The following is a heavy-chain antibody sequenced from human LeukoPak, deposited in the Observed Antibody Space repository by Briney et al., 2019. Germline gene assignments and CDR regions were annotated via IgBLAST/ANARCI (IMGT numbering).Heavy chain of an antibody. D-gene: IGHD6-13*01. CDR3: ARGSSSWQPTTSYFDY. Sequence: SETLSLTCTVSGGSISSGDYYWSWIRQPPGKGLEWIGYIYYSGSTYYNPSLKSRVTISVDTSKNQFSLKLSSVTAADTAVYYCARGSSSWQPTTSYFDYWGQGTLVTVSS. CDR2: IYYSGST. V-gene: IGHV4-30-4*01. J-gene: IGHJ4*02. CDR1: GGSISSGDYY.